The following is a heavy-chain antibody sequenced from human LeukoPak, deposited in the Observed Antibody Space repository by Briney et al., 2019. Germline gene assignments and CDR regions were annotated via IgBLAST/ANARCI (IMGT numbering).Heavy chain of an antibody. V-gene: IGHV3-30*18. D-gene: IGHD4-17*01. CDR3: ANYGDYTSNFDY. CDR1: GFTFSSYG. Sequence: GRSLRLSCAASGFTFSSYGMHWVRQAPGKGLEWVAVISYDGSNKYYADPVKGRFTISRDNSKNTLYLQMNSLRAEDTAVYYCANYGDYTSNFDYWGQGTLVTVSS. J-gene: IGHJ4*02. CDR2: ISYDGSNK.